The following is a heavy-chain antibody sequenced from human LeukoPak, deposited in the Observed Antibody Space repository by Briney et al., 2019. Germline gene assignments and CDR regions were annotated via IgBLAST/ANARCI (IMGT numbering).Heavy chain of an antibody. CDR3: ATSTMGAGYFDD. Sequence: GGSLRLSCEASGFSFNNYWMNWARQAPGEGLEWVANVQKDGGEKQYVDSVTGRFTISRDNAKNIVYLQLNSLRAEDTAVYYCATSTMGAGYFDDWGQGTLVTVSS. CDR1: GFSFNNYW. J-gene: IGHJ4*02. CDR2: VQKDGGEK. V-gene: IGHV3-7*01. D-gene: IGHD3-16*01.